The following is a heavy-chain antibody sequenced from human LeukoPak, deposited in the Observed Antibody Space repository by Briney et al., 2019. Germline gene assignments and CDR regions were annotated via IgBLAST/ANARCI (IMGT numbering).Heavy chain of an antibody. V-gene: IGHV4-61*02. Sequence: SQTLSLTCTVSGGSISSGSYYWSWIRQPAGKGLEWIGRIYTSGSTNYNPSLKSRVTISVDTSKNQFSLKLSSVTAADTAVYYCARVRGGYSVWFDPWGQGTLVTVSS. CDR1: GGSISSGSYY. J-gene: IGHJ5*02. CDR2: IYTSGST. D-gene: IGHD1-1*01. CDR3: ARVRGGYSVWFDP.